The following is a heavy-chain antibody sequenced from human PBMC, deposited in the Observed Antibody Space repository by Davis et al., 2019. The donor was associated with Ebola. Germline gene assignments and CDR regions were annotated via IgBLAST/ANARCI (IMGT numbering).Heavy chain of an antibody. D-gene: IGHD1-26*01. V-gene: IGHV3-74*01. CDR1: GFTFSSYW. Sequence: GESLKISCAASGFTFSSYWMHWVRQAPGKGLVWVSRINSDGRSTSYADSVKGRFTISRDNAKNTLYLQMNSLRADDTALYYCARNPDGTYGNFDPWGQGTLVTVSS. CDR3: ARNPDGTYGNFDP. J-gene: IGHJ5*02. CDR2: INSDGRST.